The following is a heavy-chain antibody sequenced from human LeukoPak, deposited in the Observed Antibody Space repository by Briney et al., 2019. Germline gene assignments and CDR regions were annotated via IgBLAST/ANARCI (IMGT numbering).Heavy chain of an antibody. CDR3: ARHQSAGDGYKSFN. D-gene: IGHD5-24*01. J-gene: IGHJ4*02. CDR1: GFTFSSYS. CDR2: ITSSSNSI. Sequence: PGGSLRLSCAASGFTFSSYSMTWVRQAPGKGLEWVSSITSSSNSIDYADSVKGRFTISRDNAKNSLFLQMDSLRAEDTALYYCARHQSAGDGYKSFNWGQGTLVTVSS. V-gene: IGHV3-21*01.